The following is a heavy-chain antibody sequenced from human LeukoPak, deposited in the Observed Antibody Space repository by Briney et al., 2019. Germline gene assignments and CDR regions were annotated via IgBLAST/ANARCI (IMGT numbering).Heavy chain of an antibody. V-gene: IGHV3-23*01. Sequence: PGGSLRLSCAASGFTFSNYAMSWVRQAPGKGLERVSSISGTGGSTYYADSVKGRFTISRDNSKNTLYLQMNSLRAEDTAVYYCARHTYYYDSSGSHGAFDIWGQGTMVTVSS. J-gene: IGHJ3*02. CDR1: GFTFSNYA. D-gene: IGHD3-22*01. CDR3: ARHTYYYDSSGSHGAFDI. CDR2: ISGTGGST.